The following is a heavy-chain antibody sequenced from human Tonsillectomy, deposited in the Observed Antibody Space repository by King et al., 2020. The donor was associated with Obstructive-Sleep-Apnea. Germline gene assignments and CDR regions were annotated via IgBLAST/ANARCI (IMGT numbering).Heavy chain of an antibody. CDR1: GGSISSYY. D-gene: IGHD6-13*01. Sequence: QLQESGPGLVKPSETLSLTCTVSGGSISSYYWSWIRQPPGKGLEWIGYIYYSGSTNYNPSLKSRVTISVDKSKNQFSLKLSSVAAADTAEYYCARRYSSGWFFDYWGQGTLVTVSS. CDR3: ARRYSSGWFFDY. CDR2: IYYSGST. V-gene: IGHV4-59*08. J-gene: IGHJ4*02.